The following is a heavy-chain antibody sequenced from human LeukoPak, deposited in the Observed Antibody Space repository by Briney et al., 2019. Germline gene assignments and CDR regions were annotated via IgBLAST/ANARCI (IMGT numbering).Heavy chain of an antibody. CDR1: GGSISSGRYY. V-gene: IGHV4-61*02. J-gene: IGHJ5*02. D-gene: IGHD4-23*01. Sequence: SETLSLTCTVSGGSISSGRYYWSWIRQPAGKGLEWVGRIETSGTTKYNPSLNSRATISVDTSKNQFSLKLNSVTAADTAVYYCARYHMVNRGVNWFDPWGQGILVTVSS. CDR3: ARYHMVNRGVNWFDP. CDR2: IETSGTT.